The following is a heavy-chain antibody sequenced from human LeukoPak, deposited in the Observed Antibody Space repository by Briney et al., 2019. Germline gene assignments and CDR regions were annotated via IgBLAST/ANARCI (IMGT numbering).Heavy chain of an antibody. CDR1: GDSVSSNSAA. J-gene: IGHJ4*02. V-gene: IGHV6-1*01. CDR2: TYYRSKWYN. Sequence: SQTLSLTCAISGDSVSSNSAAWNWVRQSPSRGLEWLGRTYYRSKWYNDYAVSVKSRITINPDTSKNQFSLQPNSVTPEDTAVYYCARSASGYSSSWRGRYFDYWGQGTLVTVSS. CDR3: ARSASGYSSSWRGRYFDY. D-gene: IGHD6-13*01.